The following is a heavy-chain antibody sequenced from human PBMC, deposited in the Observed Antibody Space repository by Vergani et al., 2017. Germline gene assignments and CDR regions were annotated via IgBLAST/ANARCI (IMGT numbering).Heavy chain of an antibody. CDR1: GIPLSTSGMR. CDR3: TWLYGPTGHWYFDF. Sequence: QVTLKESGPALVKPTQTLTLTCTVSGIPLSTSGMRVSWIRQPPGKAPEWLARIDWDDEKFYSPSLKTRLTNSKDTSKNQVVLTMTKMDPVDTAMYYCTWLYGPTGHWYFDFWGRGTLVAVSS. V-gene: IGHV2-70*04. CDR2: IDWDDEK. J-gene: IGHJ2*01. D-gene: IGHD3-10*01.